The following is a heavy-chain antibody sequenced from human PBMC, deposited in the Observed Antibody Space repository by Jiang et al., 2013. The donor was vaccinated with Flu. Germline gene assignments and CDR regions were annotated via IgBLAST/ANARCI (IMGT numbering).Heavy chain of an antibody. J-gene: IGHJ4*02. D-gene: IGHD6-19*01. Sequence: KPTQTLTLTCTVSGISLRNARTGVSWIRQPPGKALEWLAHIFLNDEKSYNTSLESRLTISKDTSKNQVVLTMTNMDPVDTGTYYCGRILFSLTVAGAGLPPDYWGQGILVTVSS. V-gene: IGHV2-26*01. CDR2: IFLNDEK. CDR3: GRILFSLTVAGAGLPPDY. CDR1: GISLRNARTG.